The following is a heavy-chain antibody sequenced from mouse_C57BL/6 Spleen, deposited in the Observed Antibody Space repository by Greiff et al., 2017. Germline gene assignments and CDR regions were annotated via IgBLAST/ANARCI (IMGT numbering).Heavy chain of an antibody. CDR3: ARDGGSSSFAY. CDR1: GFTFSDYY. D-gene: IGHD1-1*01. Sequence: EVMLVESEGGLVQPGSSMKLSCTASGFTFSDYYMAWVRQVPEKGLEWVANINYDGSSTYYLDSLKSRFIISRDNAKNILYLQMSSLKSEDTATYYCARDGGSSSFAYWGQGTLVTVSA. V-gene: IGHV5-16*01. CDR2: INYDGSST. J-gene: IGHJ3*01.